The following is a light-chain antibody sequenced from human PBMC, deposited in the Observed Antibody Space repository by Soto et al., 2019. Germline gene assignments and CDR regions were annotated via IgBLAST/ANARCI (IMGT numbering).Light chain of an antibody. CDR1: QGVASNY. CDR3: HQSGVSPPST. CDR2: GTS. Sequence: ENVLTQSTDTLSLSPGERATLSCRASQGVASNYLTWYQQKPGQAPGVLIYGTSNRATGISDRFSASGSGTDFTLIISKVEPEDFAVYYCHQSGVSPPSTFGQGTRLEI. V-gene: IGKV3-20*01. J-gene: IGKJ5*01.